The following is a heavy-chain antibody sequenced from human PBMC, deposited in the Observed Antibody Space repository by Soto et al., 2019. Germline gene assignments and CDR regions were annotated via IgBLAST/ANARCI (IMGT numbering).Heavy chain of an antibody. V-gene: IGHV1-2*02. D-gene: IGHD5-12*01. J-gene: IGHJ6*02. CDR3: ARAGGSGCPEDHYFALEV. CDR2: INPNSGGT. Sequence: ASVKVSCKASGYTFTGYYMHWVRQAPGQGLEWMGWINPNSGGTNYAQKFQGRVTMTRDTSISTAYMELSRLRSDDTAVYYCARAGGSGCPEDHYFALEVWGQGTTVTVSS. CDR1: GYTFTGYY.